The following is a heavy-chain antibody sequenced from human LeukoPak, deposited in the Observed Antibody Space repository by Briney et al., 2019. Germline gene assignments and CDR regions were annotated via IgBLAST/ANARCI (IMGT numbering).Heavy chain of an antibody. D-gene: IGHD4-17*01. CDR3: TRAPPTTTDYGDYLTRWDYFDY. CDR1: GFTFSNYN. Sequence: GGSLRLSCAASGFTFSNYNMNWVRHAPGKGLEWVSGINWNGGSTGYADSVKGRFTISRDNAKNSLYLQMNSLRAEDTALYHCTRAPPTTTDYGDYLTRWDYFDYWGQGTLVTVSS. CDR2: INWNGGST. J-gene: IGHJ4*02. V-gene: IGHV3-20*01.